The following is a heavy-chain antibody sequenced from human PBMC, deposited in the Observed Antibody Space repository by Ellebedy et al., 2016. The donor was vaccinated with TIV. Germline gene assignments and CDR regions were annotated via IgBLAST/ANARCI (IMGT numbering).Heavy chain of an antibody. CDR3: ARGVLNSGYYPDK. D-gene: IGHD3-22*01. CDR1: GFAFGGFA. CDR2: ISSDVTGP. Sequence: GESLKISCAASGFAFGGFAMNWVRQAPGKGLVWVSRISSDVTGPTYADSVRGRFTISRDNAKNTVYLQMHSLRVEDTAVYYCARGVLNSGYYPDKWGPGTLVTVSS. V-gene: IGHV3-74*01. J-gene: IGHJ4*02.